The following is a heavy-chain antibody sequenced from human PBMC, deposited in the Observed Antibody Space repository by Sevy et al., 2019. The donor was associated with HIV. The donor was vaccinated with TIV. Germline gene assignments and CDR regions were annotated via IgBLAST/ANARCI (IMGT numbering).Heavy chain of an antibody. CDR3: VRRIWFGESHNWFDP. D-gene: IGHD3-10*01. Sequence: GGSLRLSCAASGFNLDDYDMSWVHQVPGKGLEWVSGLNYKGVIIGYGDSVRGRFTISRDNRKNFLFLQMNSLGAEDSGLYYCVRRIWFGESHNWFDPWGQGTLVTVSS. CDR2: LNYKGVII. CDR1: GFNLDDYD. V-gene: IGHV3-20*04. J-gene: IGHJ5*02.